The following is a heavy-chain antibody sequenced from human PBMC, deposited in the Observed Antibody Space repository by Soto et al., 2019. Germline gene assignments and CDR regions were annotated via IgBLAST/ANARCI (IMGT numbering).Heavy chain of an antibody. CDR1: GYTFTNYA. V-gene: IGHV1-3*01. CDR3: ARDGAVAGNTNFDY. CDR2: INAGNAKT. Sequence: ASVNGSWKAAGYTFTNYAIHWVRQGPGQRLEWMGWINAGNAKTKYSQKFQGRVTISRDTSASTAYMELSSLRSEDTAVYYCARDGAVAGNTNFDYLVQGTLVTVPS. D-gene: IGHD6-19*01. J-gene: IGHJ4*02.